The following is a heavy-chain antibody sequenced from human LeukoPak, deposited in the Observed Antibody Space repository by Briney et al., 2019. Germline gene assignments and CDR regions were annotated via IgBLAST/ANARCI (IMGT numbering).Heavy chain of an antibody. CDR2: THSSGIS. J-gene: IGHJ5*02. CDR1: GGSISSGTYF. D-gene: IGHD2-2*01. CDR3: ARDGCSGASCYGNWFDP. Sequence: SQTLSLTCSVSGGSISSGTYFWSWIRQRPGKGLEWIGYTHSSGISYSNPSLKSRVTISADTSKNQLSLKLSSVTAADTAVYYCARDGCSGASCYGNWFDPWGQGTPVTVSS. V-gene: IGHV4-31*03.